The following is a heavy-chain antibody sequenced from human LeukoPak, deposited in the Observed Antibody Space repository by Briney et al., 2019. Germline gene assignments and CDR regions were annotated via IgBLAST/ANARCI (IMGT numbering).Heavy chain of an antibody. CDR1: GFSFSDSF. V-gene: IGHV1-2*02. Sequence: ASVKVSCKASGFSFSDSFIHWVRQAPGQGLEWMGWVSCKSGDTRYAEKFKGRVTMTRDTSITTAYMELSSLTPEDTAVYYCARDYFDVAFDPWGQGTLVTVSS. CDR3: ARDYFDVAFDP. D-gene: IGHD2/OR15-2a*01. CDR2: VSCKSGDT. J-gene: IGHJ5*02.